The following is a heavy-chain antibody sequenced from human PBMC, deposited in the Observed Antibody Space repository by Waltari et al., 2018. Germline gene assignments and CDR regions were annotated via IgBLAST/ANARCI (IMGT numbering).Heavy chain of an antibody. J-gene: IGHJ4*02. CDR3: ARGQVVTLSY. CDR1: GFTVSSND. V-gene: IGHV3-66*02. Sequence: EVQLVESGGGLVQPGGSLRLSCAASGFTVSSNDMNWVRQAPGKGLEWVSVIYSGGSTRYADSVKGRFTFSRDKLTNTLDLQMNSLRPEDTAVYYCARGQVVTLSYWGQGTLVTV. CDR2: IYSGGST. D-gene: IGHD2-21*02.